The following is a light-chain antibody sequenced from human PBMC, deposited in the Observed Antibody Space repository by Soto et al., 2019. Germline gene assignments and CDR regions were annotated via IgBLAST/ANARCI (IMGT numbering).Light chain of an antibody. CDR2: GAS. CDR1: EDIRTS. J-gene: IGKJ3*01. V-gene: IGKV1-33*01. CDR3: QHYNNLPPFT. Sequence: DIQMTQSPSSLSASVGARVSITCQASEDIRTSLSWFQHKPGRAPKLLIYGASYLETGVPSRFRGSGSGTDFTLTISSLQPEDIATSYCQHYNNLPPFTFGPGTIVDIK.